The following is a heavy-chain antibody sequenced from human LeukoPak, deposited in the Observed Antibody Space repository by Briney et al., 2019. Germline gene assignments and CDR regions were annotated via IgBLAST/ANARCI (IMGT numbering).Heavy chain of an antibody. CDR1: GGSISSYY. CDR2: IFYSGST. J-gene: IGHJ4*02. CDR3: ARHSSLGHFDF. V-gene: IGHV4-59*08. Sequence: PSETLSLICTVSGGSISSYYWSWIRQPPGQGLEWIGYIFYSGSTNYNPSLESRVTISVDTSKSQFSLRLTSVTAADTAVYYCARHSSLGHFDFWGQGTLVTVSS.